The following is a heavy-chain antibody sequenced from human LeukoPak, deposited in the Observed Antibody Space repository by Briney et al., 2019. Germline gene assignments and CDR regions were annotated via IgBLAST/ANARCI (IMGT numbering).Heavy chain of an antibody. CDR1: GGSISSYY. J-gene: IGHJ5*02. CDR3: ARGGTEKRQPPAS. D-gene: IGHD6-13*01. Sequence: SETLSLTCTVSGGSISSYYWSWIRQPPGKGLEWIGYIYYSGSTNYNPSLKSRVTISVDTSKNQFSLKLSSVTAADTAVYYCARGGTEKRQPPASWGQGTLVTVSS. CDR2: IYYSGST. V-gene: IGHV4-59*01.